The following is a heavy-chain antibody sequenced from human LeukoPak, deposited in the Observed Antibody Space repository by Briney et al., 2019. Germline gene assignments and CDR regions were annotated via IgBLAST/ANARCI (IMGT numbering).Heavy chain of an antibody. J-gene: IGHJ4*02. CDR3: ARHLGSGRYYFDY. D-gene: IGHD6-19*01. V-gene: IGHV4-39*01. CDR2: IYSSGNT. Sequence: SETLSLTCTVSGGSISSSSYYWGWIRQPPGKGLEYIGSIYSSGNTYYNPSLKSRVTISVDTSKNQFSLKLSSVTAADTAVYYCARHLGSGRYYFDYWGQGPLVTVSS. CDR1: GGSISSSSYY.